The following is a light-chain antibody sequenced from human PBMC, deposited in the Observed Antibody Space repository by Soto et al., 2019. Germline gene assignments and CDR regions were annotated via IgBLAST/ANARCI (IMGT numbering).Light chain of an antibody. V-gene: IGKV1-39*01. CDR3: QQYYSYPIT. CDR2: AAS. J-gene: IGKJ5*01. CDR1: QSISSY. Sequence: DIQMTQSPSSLSASVGYRFTITCRASQSISSYLNWYQQKPGKAPKLLIYAASSLQSGVPSRFSGSGSGTDFTLTISCLQSEDFATYYCQQYYSYPITFGQGTRWRL.